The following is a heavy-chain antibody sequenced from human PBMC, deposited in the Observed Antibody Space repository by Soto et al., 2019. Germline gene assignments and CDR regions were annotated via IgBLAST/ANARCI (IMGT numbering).Heavy chain of an antibody. Sequence: QVQLVESGGGVVQPGRSLRLSCAASGFAFSTYAMHWVRQAPGKGLEWVAVMSYDGSNKYYADSVKGRFTISRDNSKNTLYLQMTSLRTEDKAVYYCAKDPGYGDYEDYFDYWGQGTLVTVSS. D-gene: IGHD4-17*01. J-gene: IGHJ4*02. V-gene: IGHV3-30*18. CDR1: GFAFSTYA. CDR3: AKDPGYGDYEDYFDY. CDR2: MSYDGSNK.